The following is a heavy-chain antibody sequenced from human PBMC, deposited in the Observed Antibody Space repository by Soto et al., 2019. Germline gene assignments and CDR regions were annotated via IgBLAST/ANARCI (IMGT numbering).Heavy chain of an antibody. Sequence: GGSLRLSCAASGFTFSSYGMHWVRQAPGKGLGWVAVISYDGSNKYYADSVKGRFTISRDNSKNTLYLQMNSLRAEDTAVYYCAKDRYFSCCNCYSEWVFDICGQGTMVTVSS. CDR3: AKDRYFSCCNCYSEWVFDI. V-gene: IGHV3-30*18. CDR2: ISYDGSNK. D-gene: IGHD2-15*01. CDR1: GFTFSSYG. J-gene: IGHJ3*02.